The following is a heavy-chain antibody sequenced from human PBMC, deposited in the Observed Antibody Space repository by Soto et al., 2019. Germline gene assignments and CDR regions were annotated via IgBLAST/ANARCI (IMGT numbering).Heavy chain of an antibody. CDR1: GLTFNRYW. V-gene: IGHV3-74*01. Sequence: GGSLRLSCAASGLTFNRYWMHWVRHAPGKGLVWVSHINTDGSNTNYADSVKGRFTISRDNAKSTLFLQMNSLRDEDTAVYYCARDGSIDPVVVVYWFDPWGQGTLVTVSS. J-gene: IGHJ5*02. CDR3: ARDGSIDPVVVVYWFDP. CDR2: INTDGSNT. D-gene: IGHD2-15*01.